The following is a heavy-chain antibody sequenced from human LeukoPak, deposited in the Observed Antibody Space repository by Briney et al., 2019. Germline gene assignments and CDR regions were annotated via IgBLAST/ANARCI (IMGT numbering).Heavy chain of an antibody. J-gene: IGHJ4*02. Sequence: SETLSLTCIVSGGSISRGGHYWGWIRQPPGKVLEWIGNSYYSGSTYYNPSLNSRVTMFMDMSKNHFSLKMSSVTATDTAVYYCARLVCGGGSCPAEFDYWGQGNLVTVSS. D-gene: IGHD2-15*01. CDR1: GGSISRGGHY. V-gene: IGHV4-39*02. CDR2: SYYSGST. CDR3: ARLVCGGGSCPAEFDY.